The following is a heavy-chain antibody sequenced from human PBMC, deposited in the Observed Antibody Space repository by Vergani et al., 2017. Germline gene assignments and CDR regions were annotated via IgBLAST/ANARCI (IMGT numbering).Heavy chain of an antibody. CDR1: GYSFTSYW. CDR3: ASTGYSYGGVDAFDI. Sequence: EVQLVQSGAEVKKPGESLKISCKGSGYSFTSYWIGWVRQMPGKGLEWMGIIYPGDSATRYSPSVQGQVTISADKSISTAYLQWSSMKASDTAMYYCASTGYSYGGVDAFDIWGQGRMVTVSS. J-gene: IGHJ3*02. V-gene: IGHV5-51*01. CDR2: IYPGDSAT. D-gene: IGHD5-18*01.